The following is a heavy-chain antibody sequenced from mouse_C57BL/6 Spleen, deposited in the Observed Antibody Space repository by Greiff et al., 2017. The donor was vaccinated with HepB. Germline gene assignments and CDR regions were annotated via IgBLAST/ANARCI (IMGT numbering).Heavy chain of an antibody. CDR1: GYTFTDYY. CDR2: INPNNGGT. D-gene: IGHD1-1*01. Sequence: EVQLQQSGPELVKPGASVKISCKASGYTFTDYYMNWVQQSHGKSLEWIGDINPNNGGTSYNQKFKGKATLTVDKSSSTAYMELRSLTSEDSAVYYCARGFITTVVATDYWGQGTTLTVSS. J-gene: IGHJ2*01. V-gene: IGHV1-26*01. CDR3: ARGFITTVVATDY.